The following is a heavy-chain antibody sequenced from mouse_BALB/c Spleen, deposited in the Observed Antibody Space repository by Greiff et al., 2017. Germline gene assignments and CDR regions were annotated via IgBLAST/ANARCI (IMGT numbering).Heavy chain of an antibody. Sequence: DVQLVESGGGLAQPGGSRKLSCAASGFTFSDYGMAWVRQAPGKGPEWVAFISNLAYSIYYADTVTGRFTISSENAKNTLYLEMSSLRSEDAAMYYCSRALLLRFMGVDNWGQGTTLTVAS. J-gene: IGHJ2*01. V-gene: IGHV5-15*02. CDR3: SRALLLRFMGVDN. CDR2: ISNLAYSI. CDR1: GFTFSDYG. D-gene: IGHD1-1*01.